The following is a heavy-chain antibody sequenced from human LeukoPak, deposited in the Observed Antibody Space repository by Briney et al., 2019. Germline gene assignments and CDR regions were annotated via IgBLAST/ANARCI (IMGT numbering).Heavy chain of an antibody. J-gene: IGHJ4*02. D-gene: IGHD3/OR15-3a*01. CDR1: GFTFSSYA. Sequence: GGSLRLSCAASGFTFSSYAMDWVRQAPGKGLEYVASISSTGGSTYYAHSLKGRFTISRDNSKNTLYLQMGSLRAEDMAVYYCARDSHDGTGYYLDYWGQGTLVTVSS. CDR2: ISSTGGST. CDR3: ARDSHDGTGYYLDY. V-gene: IGHV3-64*01.